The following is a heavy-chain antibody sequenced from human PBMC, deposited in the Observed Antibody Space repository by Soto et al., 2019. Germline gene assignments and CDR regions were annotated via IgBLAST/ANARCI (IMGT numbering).Heavy chain of an antibody. V-gene: IGHV3-33*01. J-gene: IGHJ5*02. CDR1: VFTFSSYG. CDR2: IWYDGSNE. CDR3: ARSAGADWFAP. Sequence: GGVLRLSCAASVFTFSSYGMHWVRQAPVKGLEWVAVIWYDGSNEYYADYVKGRFTISRDSSKNTLYLQMNSVRAEDTAVYYCARSAGADWFAPWGQGNLVTVSS. D-gene: IGHD6-13*01.